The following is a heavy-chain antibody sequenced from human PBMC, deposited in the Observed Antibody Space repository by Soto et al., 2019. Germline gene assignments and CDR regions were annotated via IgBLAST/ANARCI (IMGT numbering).Heavy chain of an antibody. CDR1: GFTFSSYA. J-gene: IGHJ4*02. V-gene: IGHV3-23*01. Sequence: GGSLRLSCAASGFTFSSYAMSWVRQAPGKGLEWVSAISGSGGSTYYADSVKGRFTISRDNSKNTLYLQMNSLRAEDTAVYYCAKVYRYYYDSSGYYYFDYWGQGTLVTVSS. CDR2: ISGSGGST. D-gene: IGHD3-22*01. CDR3: AKVYRYYYDSSGYYYFDY.